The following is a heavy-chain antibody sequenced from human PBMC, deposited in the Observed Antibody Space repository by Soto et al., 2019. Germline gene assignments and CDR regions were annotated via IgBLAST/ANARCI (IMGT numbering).Heavy chain of an antibody. J-gene: IGHJ2*01. CDR1: GGSFSGYY. V-gene: IGHV4-34*01. Sequence: QVQLQQWGAGLLKPSETLSLTCAVYGGSFSGYYWSWIRQPPGKGLEWIGEINHSGSTNYNPSLKDRVTKSVDTSKNQFCLKLSAVAAADTAVYYWARVGGQGYCSSTSCYFWYFDLWGRGTLVTVSS. CDR3: ARVGGQGYCSSTSCYFWYFDL. D-gene: IGHD2-2*01. CDR2: INHSGST.